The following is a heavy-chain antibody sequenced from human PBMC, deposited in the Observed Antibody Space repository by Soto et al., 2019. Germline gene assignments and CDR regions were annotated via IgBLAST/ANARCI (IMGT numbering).Heavy chain of an antibody. CDR3: ARDSSSSAYYHYMDV. CDR2: ISSRGTYI. D-gene: IGHD6-6*01. J-gene: IGHJ6*03. Sequence: GGSLRLSCAASGFTFSSFSMNWVRQAPGKGLEWVSSISSRGTYIYDADSVKGRFTISRDNAKNSLYVQMSSLRAEDTAVYYCARDSSSSAYYHYMDVWGKGTTVTVSS. CDR1: GFTFSSFS. V-gene: IGHV3-21*01.